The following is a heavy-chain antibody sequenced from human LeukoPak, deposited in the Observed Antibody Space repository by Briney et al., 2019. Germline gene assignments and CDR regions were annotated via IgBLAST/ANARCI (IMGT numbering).Heavy chain of an antibody. V-gene: IGHV4-61*02. D-gene: IGHD5-18*01. CDR1: GGSISSGSYY. CDR2: MYTSGST. Sequence: SETLSLTCSVSGGSISSGSYYWSWSRQPAGKGLEWIWRMYTSGSTNYNPSLKSRVTMSVDTSKTRFSLKLSSVTAADTAVYYCARETQNVDTAMVKWSWFDPWGQGTLVTVSS. CDR3: ARETQNVDTAMVKWSWFDP. J-gene: IGHJ5*02.